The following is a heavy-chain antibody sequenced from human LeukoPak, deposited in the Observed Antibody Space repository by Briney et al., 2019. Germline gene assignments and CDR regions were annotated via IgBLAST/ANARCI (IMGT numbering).Heavy chain of an antibody. CDR2: IYYSGST. Sequence: SETLSLTCTVSGGSISSSSYYWGWIRQPPGKGLEWIGSIYYSGSTYYNPSLKSRVTISVDTSKNQFSLKLSSVTAADTAVYYCARLAHNQNLDVDYWGQGTLVTVSS. CDR3: ARLAHNQNLDVDY. V-gene: IGHV4-39*01. J-gene: IGHJ4*02. D-gene: IGHD1-1*01. CDR1: GGSISSSSYY.